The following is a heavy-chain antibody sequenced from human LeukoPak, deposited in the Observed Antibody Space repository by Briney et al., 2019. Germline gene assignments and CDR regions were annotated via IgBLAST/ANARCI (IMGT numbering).Heavy chain of an antibody. CDR1: GYTFTSYD. CDR2: MNPNSGNT. D-gene: IGHD6-13*01. Sequence: GASVKVSCKASGYTFTSYDINWVRQATGQGLEWMGWMNPNSGNTGYAQKFQGRVTMTRNTSISTGYMELSSLRSEDTAVYYCARDGSEQHPLLDYWGQGTLVTVSS. CDR3: ARDGSEQHPLLDY. V-gene: IGHV1-8*01. J-gene: IGHJ4*02.